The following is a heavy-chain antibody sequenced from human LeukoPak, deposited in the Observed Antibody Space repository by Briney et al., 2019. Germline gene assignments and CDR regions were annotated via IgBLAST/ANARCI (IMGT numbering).Heavy chain of an antibody. Sequence: GQSLKISCKSSGYSFTSYWIGWVRQMPGKGVEWMGIIYPGDSDNRYSPSFQGQVTISADKSISTAYLQWRSLKASDTAMYYCARHGGREYSTSDYWGQGTLVTVSS. D-gene: IGHD6-6*01. CDR3: ARHGGREYSTSDY. CDR2: IYPGDSDN. V-gene: IGHV5-51*01. J-gene: IGHJ4*02. CDR1: GYSFTSYW.